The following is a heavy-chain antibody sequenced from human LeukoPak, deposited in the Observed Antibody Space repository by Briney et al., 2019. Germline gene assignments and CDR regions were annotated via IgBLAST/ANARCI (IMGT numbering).Heavy chain of an antibody. V-gene: IGHV3-74*01. CDR2: INSDGIST. D-gene: IGHD3-22*01. CDR1: GFTFSNYW. CDR3: ARDLGQYYDTSDNWFDP. Sequence: GGSLRLSCAASGFTFSNYWMHWVRQAPGKGLVWFSRINSDGISTSYADSVKGRFTISRDNAKNTLNLQLNSLRAEDTAVYYCARDLGQYYDTSDNWFDPWGQGTLVTVSS. J-gene: IGHJ5*02.